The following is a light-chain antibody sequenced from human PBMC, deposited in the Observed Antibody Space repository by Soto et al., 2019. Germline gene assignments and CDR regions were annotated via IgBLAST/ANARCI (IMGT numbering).Light chain of an antibody. J-gene: IGKJ1*01. Sequence: EIMMTQSPATLSVSPGVRATLSCRASQSVSSNLAWYQQKPGQAPRLLIYDASTRDTGIPARFSGSGSGTEFTLTISSLQSVDFAVYYCQQYNNWWTFGQGTKVEIK. CDR1: QSVSSN. CDR3: QQYNNWWT. V-gene: IGKV3-15*01. CDR2: DAS.